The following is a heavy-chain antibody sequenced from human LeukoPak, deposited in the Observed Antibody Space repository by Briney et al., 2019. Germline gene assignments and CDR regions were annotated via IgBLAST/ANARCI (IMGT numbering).Heavy chain of an antibody. CDR1: GYSFTSYW. Sequence: GESLKISCKGSGYSFTSYWIGWVRQMPGKGLEWMGTIYPGDSDTRYSPSFQGQVTISADKSISTAYLQWSSLKASDTAMYYCARRGFSEYNWFDPWGQGTLVTVSS. V-gene: IGHV5-51*01. CDR3: ARRGFSEYNWFDP. CDR2: IYPGDSDT. J-gene: IGHJ5*02.